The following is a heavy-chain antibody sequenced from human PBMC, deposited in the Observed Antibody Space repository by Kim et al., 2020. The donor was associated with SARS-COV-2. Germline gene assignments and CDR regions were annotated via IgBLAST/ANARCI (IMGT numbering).Heavy chain of an antibody. V-gene: IGHV3-23*01. Sequence: SVKGRFTTSRANPKNTLFLQMHSLRAEDTAVYYCAKGEAVAGASSWFDPWGQGTLVTVSS. J-gene: IGHJ5*02. D-gene: IGHD6-19*01. CDR3: AKGEAVAGASSWFDP.